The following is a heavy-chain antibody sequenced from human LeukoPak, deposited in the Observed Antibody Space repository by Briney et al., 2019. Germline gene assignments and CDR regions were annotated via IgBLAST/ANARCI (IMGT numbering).Heavy chain of an antibody. Sequence: GGSLRLSCAASGFTVSSNYMSWVRQAPGKGLEWVSVIYSGGSTYYADSVKGRLTISRDNSKNTLYLQMNSLRAKDTAVYYCARDSGYYFDYWGQGTLVTVSS. V-gene: IGHV3-53*01. J-gene: IGHJ4*02. CDR3: ARDSGYYFDY. CDR2: IYSGGST. D-gene: IGHD1-1*01. CDR1: GFTVSSNY.